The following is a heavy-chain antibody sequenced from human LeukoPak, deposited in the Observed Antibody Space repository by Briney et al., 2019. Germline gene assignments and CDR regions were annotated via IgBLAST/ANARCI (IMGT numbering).Heavy chain of an antibody. CDR2: IYYSGST. CDR1: GGSIGSYY. Sequence: SETLSLTCTVSGGSIGSYYWGWIRQPPGKGLEWIGSIYYSGSTYYNPSLKSRVTISVDTSKNQFSLKLSSVTAADTAVYYCARQVVVVIAIKNWFDPWGQGTLVTVSS. J-gene: IGHJ5*02. CDR3: ARQVVVVIAIKNWFDP. V-gene: IGHV4-39*01. D-gene: IGHD2-21*01.